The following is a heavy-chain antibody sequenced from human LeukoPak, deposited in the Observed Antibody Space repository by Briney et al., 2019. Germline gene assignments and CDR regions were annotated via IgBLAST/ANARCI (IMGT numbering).Heavy chain of an antibody. D-gene: IGHD6-19*01. V-gene: IGHV3-33*06. CDR1: GFSFSNYA. CDR3: AKDDSSAWYYFDY. CDR2: IWFDGSKR. Sequence: PGRSLRLSCAASGFSFSNYAMHWVRQAPGKGLEWVAFIWFDGSKRDYADSVKGRFTISRDNSKNTLSLEMNSLRAEDTAVYYCAKDDSSAWYYFDYWGQGTLVTVSS. J-gene: IGHJ4*02.